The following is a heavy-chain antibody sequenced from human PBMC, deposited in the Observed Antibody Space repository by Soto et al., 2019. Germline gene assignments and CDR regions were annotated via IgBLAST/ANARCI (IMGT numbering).Heavy chain of an antibody. D-gene: IGHD6-19*01. Sequence: SQTLSLTCAISGDSVSSNTAAWNWIRSSPSRGLEWLGRTYYRSNWRHDYAVSVKSRITVNPDTSKNHFSLQLNSVTPDDKAVYSCARGVAGSGFDLWGQGTLVTVSS. V-gene: IGHV6-1*01. CDR1: GDSVSSNTAA. CDR3: ARGVAGSGFDL. CDR2: TYYRSNWRH. J-gene: IGHJ4*02.